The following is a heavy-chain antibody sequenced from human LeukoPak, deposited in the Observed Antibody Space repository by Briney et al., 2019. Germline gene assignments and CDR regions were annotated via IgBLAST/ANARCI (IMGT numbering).Heavy chain of an antibody. CDR2: IYSGGST. V-gene: IGHV3-53*01. J-gene: IGHJ4*02. D-gene: IGHD2-21*02. CDR3: ARGDSVVTAAY. Sequence: GGSLRLSCTASGFTVSSDYMSWVRQAPGKGLEWVSVIYSGGSTYYADSVKGRFTISRDNSKNTLYLQMNSLRAEDTAVYYCARGDSVVTAAYWGQGTLVTVSS. CDR1: GFTVSSDY.